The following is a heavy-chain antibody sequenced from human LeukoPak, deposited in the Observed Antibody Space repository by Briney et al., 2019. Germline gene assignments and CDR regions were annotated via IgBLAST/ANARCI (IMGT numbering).Heavy chain of an antibody. Sequence: ASVKVSCKASGYTLTSYDINWVRQATGQGLEWMGWMSPNSGNTGYAQKFQGRVNMTRNTSISTAYMELSSLRSEDTAVYYCARGIASRANYYYYMDVWGKGTTVTVSS. V-gene: IGHV1-8*01. CDR1: GYTLTSYD. CDR3: ARGIASRANYYYYMDV. J-gene: IGHJ6*03. CDR2: MSPNSGNT. D-gene: IGHD6-13*01.